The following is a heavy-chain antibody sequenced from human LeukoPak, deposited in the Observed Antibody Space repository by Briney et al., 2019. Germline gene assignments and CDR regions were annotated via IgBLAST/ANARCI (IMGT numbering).Heavy chain of an antibody. CDR3: AYGDYPLTY. J-gene: IGHJ4*02. V-gene: IGHV3-66*01. CDR2: IYADGNT. Sequence: GGSLRLSCAASGVTVSSNYWNWDRQPPGKGLEWISLIYADGNTRYADSVKGRFTFSRDSSKNTLYLQMNSLRAEDTAVYYCAYGDYPLTYWGQGTLVTVSS. D-gene: IGHD4-17*01. CDR1: GVTVSSNY.